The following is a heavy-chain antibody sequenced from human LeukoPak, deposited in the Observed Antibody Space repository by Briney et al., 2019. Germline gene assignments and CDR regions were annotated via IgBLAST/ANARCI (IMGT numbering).Heavy chain of an antibody. CDR2: IYTSGST. CDR1: GGSMDSGSFY. V-gene: IGHV4-61*02. D-gene: IGHD3-10*01. J-gene: IGHJ4*02. Sequence: PSETLSLTCAVLGGSMDSGSFYWSWVRQPAGKGLEWIGRIYTSGSTNYNPSLKSRVTMSVDTSKNQFSLKLSSVTAADTAVYYCARVSLVRGAPDYYFDYWGQGTLVTVSS. CDR3: ARVSLVRGAPDYYFDY.